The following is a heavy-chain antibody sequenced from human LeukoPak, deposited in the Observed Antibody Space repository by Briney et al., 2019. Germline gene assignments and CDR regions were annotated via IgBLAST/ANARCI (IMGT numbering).Heavy chain of an antibody. CDR3: ARESNYYGSGSYGY. Sequence: ASVKVSCKPSGYTFTSYGISWVRQAPEQGLEWMGWISAYNGNTNYAQKLQGRVTMTTDTSTSTAYMELRSLRSDDTAVYYCARESNYYGSGSYGYWGQGTLVTVSS. CDR1: GYTFTSYG. D-gene: IGHD3-10*01. V-gene: IGHV1-18*01. J-gene: IGHJ4*02. CDR2: ISAYNGNT.